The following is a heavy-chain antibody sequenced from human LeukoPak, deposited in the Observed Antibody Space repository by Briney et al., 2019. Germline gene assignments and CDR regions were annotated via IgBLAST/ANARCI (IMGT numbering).Heavy chain of an antibody. V-gene: IGHV4-30-2*01. CDR3: ARWWSPNSSSWYDGTTYPKYYFDY. CDR1: GDSISTGGFS. D-gene: IGHD6-13*01. Sequence: SQTLSLTCTVSGDSISTGGFSWTWLRQHPGKGLEWIGEINHSGSTNYNPSLKSRVTISVDTSKNQFSLKLSSVTAADTAVYYCARWWSPNSSSWYDGTTYPKYYFDYWGQGTLVTVSS. CDR2: INHSGST. J-gene: IGHJ4*02.